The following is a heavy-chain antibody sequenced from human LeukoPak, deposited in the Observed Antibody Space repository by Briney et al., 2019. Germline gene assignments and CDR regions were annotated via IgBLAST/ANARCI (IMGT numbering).Heavy chain of an antibody. J-gene: IGHJ5*02. CDR1: GFTVSRNY. Sequence: GGSLRLSCAASGFTVSRNYMTWVRQPAGKGLEWVSVIYSGGTTTYAESVKGRFTISRDASKNTLFLQMNDLRAEDTAVYYCARGGITIFGVAQLGWFDPWGQGSQATVSS. V-gene: IGHV3-66*01. CDR2: IYSGGTT. D-gene: IGHD3-3*01. CDR3: ARGGITIFGVAQLGWFDP.